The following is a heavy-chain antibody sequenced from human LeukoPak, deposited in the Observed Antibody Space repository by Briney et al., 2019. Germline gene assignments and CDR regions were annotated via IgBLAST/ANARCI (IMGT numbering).Heavy chain of an antibody. CDR2: ISDNDRST. Sequence: GGSLTLSCAASGFTFNNYAMSWVRQTPGKGLEWVSGISDNDRSTYYTDSVKGRFTISRDNAKDTVYLQMNNLRAADTAFYFCVRHDSYIPFWGQGSLVTVSS. V-gene: IGHV3-23*01. CDR1: GFTFNNYA. CDR3: VRHDSYIPF. D-gene: IGHD1-1*01. J-gene: IGHJ1*01.